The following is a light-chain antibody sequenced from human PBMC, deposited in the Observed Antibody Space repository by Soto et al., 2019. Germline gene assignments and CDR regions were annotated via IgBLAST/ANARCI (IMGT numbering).Light chain of an antibody. J-gene: IGKJ2*01. CDR3: HQSYSTRV. Sequence: DIQMTQSPSSLSASVGDRVTITCWASQSIRRFLNWYQQKPGKAPKLLIYGASSLRSGVPSRFSGSGSGTAFTLTSSSLQAEDFATYYCHQSYSTRVFGQGTKLEIK. CDR2: GAS. V-gene: IGKV1-39*01. CDR1: QSIRRF.